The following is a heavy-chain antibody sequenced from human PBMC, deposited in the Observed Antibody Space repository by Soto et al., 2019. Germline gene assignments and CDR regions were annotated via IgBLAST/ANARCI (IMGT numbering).Heavy chain of an antibody. V-gene: IGHV1-69*06. J-gene: IGHJ5*02. CDR3: AREREPRSNWFDP. CDR1: GGTFSSYA. D-gene: IGHD1-26*01. CDR2: IIPIFGTA. Sequence: QVQLVQSGAEVKKPGSSVKVSCKASGGTFSSYAISWVRQAPGQGLEWMGGIIPIFGTANYAQKFQGRVTITADKSTSTAYMELSSLRSEDTAVXXCAREREPRSNWFDPWGQGTLVTVSS.